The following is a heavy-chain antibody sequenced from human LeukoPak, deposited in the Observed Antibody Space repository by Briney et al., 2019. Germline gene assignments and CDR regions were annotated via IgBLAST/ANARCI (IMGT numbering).Heavy chain of an antibody. Sequence: SVKVSCKASGGTFSSYAISWVQQAPGQGLEWMGGIIPIFGTANYAQKFQGRVTITADESTSTAYMELSSLRSEDTAVYYCAIGYSSGWYERGYFDYWGQGTLVTVSS. J-gene: IGHJ4*02. CDR2: IIPIFGTA. CDR1: GGTFSSYA. D-gene: IGHD6-19*01. CDR3: AIGYSSGWYERGYFDY. V-gene: IGHV1-69*13.